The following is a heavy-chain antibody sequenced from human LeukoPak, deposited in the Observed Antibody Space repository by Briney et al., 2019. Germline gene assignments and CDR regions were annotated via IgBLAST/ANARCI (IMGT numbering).Heavy chain of an antibody. Sequence: GGSLRLSCAASGFTFSDHYMIWLRQAPGKGLEAISYISHNGETKYYADSVKGRLSISRDNAKSSLYLQMNSLRAEDTAVYYCARDSDWNHVDYWGQGTLVTVSS. J-gene: IGHJ4*02. CDR2: ISHNGETK. D-gene: IGHD1-1*01. V-gene: IGHV3-11*04. CDR1: GFTFSDHY. CDR3: ARDSDWNHVDY.